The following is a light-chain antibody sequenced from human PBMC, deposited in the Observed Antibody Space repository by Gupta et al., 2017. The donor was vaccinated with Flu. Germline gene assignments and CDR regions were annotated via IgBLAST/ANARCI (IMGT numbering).Light chain of an antibody. V-gene: IGKV3-15*01. J-gene: IGKJ5*01. Sequence: GERATLACRARQSVGSNLAWYQQRPGQAPRLLIYGTSTRATGIPAGFSGSGSGTEFTLTISSLQSEDFALYYCQQYDSWPSTFGQGTRLEIK. CDR2: GTS. CDR3: QQYDSWPST. CDR1: QSVGSN.